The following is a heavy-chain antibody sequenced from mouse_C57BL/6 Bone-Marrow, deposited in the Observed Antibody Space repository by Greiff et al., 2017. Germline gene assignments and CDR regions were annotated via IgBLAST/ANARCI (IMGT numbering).Heavy chain of an antibody. V-gene: IGHV10-1*01. D-gene: IGHD1-1*02. CDR1: GFRFNTYA. Sequence: EVQRVESGGGLVQPKGSLKLSCAASGFRFNTYAMNWVRQAPGKGLEWVARIRSKSNNYATYYADSVKDRFTISRDDSESMLYLQMNNLKTEDTAMYYCVRGRGGNYWYFDVWGTGTTVSVSS. CDR2: IRSKSNNYAT. J-gene: IGHJ1*03. CDR3: VRGRGGNYWYFDV.